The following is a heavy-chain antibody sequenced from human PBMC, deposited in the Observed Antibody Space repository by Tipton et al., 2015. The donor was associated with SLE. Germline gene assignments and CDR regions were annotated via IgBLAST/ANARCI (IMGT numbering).Heavy chain of an antibody. V-gene: IGHV4-39*01. Sequence: TLSLTCTVSGGSISSGSYYWDWIRQPPGKGLDWIGSIYYSGSTHSNPSLKSRVTISVDTSKNQFSLKLSSVTAADTAVYYCARRGTGTTNFDYWGRGTLVTVSS. CDR1: GGSISSGSYY. J-gene: IGHJ4*02. CDR3: ARRGTGTTNFDY. D-gene: IGHD1-7*01. CDR2: IYYSGST.